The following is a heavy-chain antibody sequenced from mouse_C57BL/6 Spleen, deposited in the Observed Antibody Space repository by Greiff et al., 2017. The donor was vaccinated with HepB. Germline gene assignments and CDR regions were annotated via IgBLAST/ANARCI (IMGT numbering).Heavy chain of an antibody. CDR2: IDPSDSYT. Sequence: QVQLQQPGAELVMPGASVKLSCKASGYTFTSYWMHWVKQRPGQGLEWIGEIDPSDSYTNYNQKFKGKSTLTVDKSSSQAYMQLSSLTSEDSAVYYCARREYSNYRSWFAYWGQGTLVTVSA. D-gene: IGHD2-5*01. V-gene: IGHV1-69*01. CDR1: GYTFTSYW. J-gene: IGHJ3*01. CDR3: ARREYSNYRSWFAY.